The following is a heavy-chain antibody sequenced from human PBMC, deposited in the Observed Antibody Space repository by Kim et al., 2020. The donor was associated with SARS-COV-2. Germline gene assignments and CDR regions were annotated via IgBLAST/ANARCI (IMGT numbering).Heavy chain of an antibody. V-gene: IGHV1-2*02. D-gene: IGHD2-15*01. CDR1: GYSFTDYY. J-gene: IGHJ5*02. Sequence: ASVKVSCKASGYSFTDYYVHWVRQAPGQGLEWMGWINPNSGGTKYAQKFQGRVTMTTDTSISTAYMEVRSLRSDDMAVYFCARALGYCRGGSCYPWGQGTLVPVSP. CDR3: ARALGYCRGGSCYP. CDR2: INPNSGGT.